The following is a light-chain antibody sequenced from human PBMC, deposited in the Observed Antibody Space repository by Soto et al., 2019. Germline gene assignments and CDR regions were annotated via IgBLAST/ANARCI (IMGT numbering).Light chain of an antibody. V-gene: IGLV2-23*01. J-gene: IGLJ2*01. Sequence: QSALTQPASVSGSPGQSITISCTGTSSDVGSYNLVSWYQQHPGKAPKLMIYAGSKRPSGVSNRFSGSKSGNTASLTISGRQEEDEADYYCCSYAGSSTSVVFGGGTKLTVL. CDR2: AGS. CDR3: CSYAGSSTSVV. CDR1: SSDVGSYNL.